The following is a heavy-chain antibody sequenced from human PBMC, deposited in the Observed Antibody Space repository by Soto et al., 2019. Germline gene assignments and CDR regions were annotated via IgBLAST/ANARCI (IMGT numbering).Heavy chain of an antibody. D-gene: IGHD3-22*01. CDR3: ARCPWVYDTGGNHYDALDL. V-gene: IGHV3-33*01. Sequence: QEQLVESGGGVVESGMSPRLSCVASRFTFRTYGMHWVRQAPGKGLEWVAGIQNDGSKEYYADSVKGRFTISRDNSKNTLYLQMNSLRVEDTAVYYCARCPWVYDTGGNHYDALDLWGQGTTVTVSS. CDR1: RFTFRTYG. J-gene: IGHJ3*01. CDR2: IQNDGSKE.